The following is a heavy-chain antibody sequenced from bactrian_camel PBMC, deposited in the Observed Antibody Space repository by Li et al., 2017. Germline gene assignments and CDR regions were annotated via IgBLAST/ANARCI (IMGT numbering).Heavy chain of an antibody. V-gene: IGHV3S53*01. Sequence: QLVESGGGSVQAGGSLRLSCALSGTAYRQYCMAWFRRPSGREREGVAAIDADGRSYYKDSVKDRFTVSRDNAKNSFYLQMNQLTPEDTAIYYCTRDVAGYYYGLDYWGKGTQVTVS. CDR1: GTAYRQYC. CDR2: IDADGRS. J-gene: IGHJ7*01. D-gene: IGHD6*01.